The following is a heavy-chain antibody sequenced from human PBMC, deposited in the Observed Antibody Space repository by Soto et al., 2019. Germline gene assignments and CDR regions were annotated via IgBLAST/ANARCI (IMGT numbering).Heavy chain of an antibody. CDR1: GGSISTYY. D-gene: IGHD3-10*01. Sequence: SETLSLTCSVFGGSISTYYWNWIRQPPGKGLEWIGYIYYRGSTNYSPSLKSRVTMSVDTSKNQFSLKLNSVTAADTAVYYCARGIGDSYGLLGWFDPWGRGTLVAVAS. CDR3: ARGIGDSYGLLGWFDP. J-gene: IGHJ5*02. V-gene: IGHV4-59*01. CDR2: IYYRGST.